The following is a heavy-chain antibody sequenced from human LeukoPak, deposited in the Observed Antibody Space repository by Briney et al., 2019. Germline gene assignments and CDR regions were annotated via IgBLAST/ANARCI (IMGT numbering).Heavy chain of an antibody. CDR1: EYTFSGYY. Sequence: ASVNVSYKASEYTFSGYYMHWVRQAPGQGLEWMGWINPNSGDTNNAQKFQGRVTMTSDTSISTAYMELSRPRSDDTAVYYCARAVAAIVNWFDPWGQGTLVTVSS. CDR3: ARAVAAIVNWFDP. CDR2: INPNSGDT. J-gene: IGHJ5*02. V-gene: IGHV1-2*02. D-gene: IGHD6-13*01.